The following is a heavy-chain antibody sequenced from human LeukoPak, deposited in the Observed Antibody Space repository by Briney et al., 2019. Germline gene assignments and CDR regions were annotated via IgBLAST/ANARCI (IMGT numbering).Heavy chain of an antibody. Sequence: GRSLSLSCAASGFTFSSYGMHWVRQAPGKGLEWVAVVSSEGSVKWYADSVKGRFTISRDNAKNTLYVQMDSLRAEDTAVYYCTKEGAGGGRYSSDDWGQGTLVTVSS. J-gene: IGHJ4*02. CDR2: VSSEGSVK. D-gene: IGHD2-21*01. CDR1: GFTFSSYG. V-gene: IGHV3-30*18. CDR3: TKEGAGGGRYSSDD.